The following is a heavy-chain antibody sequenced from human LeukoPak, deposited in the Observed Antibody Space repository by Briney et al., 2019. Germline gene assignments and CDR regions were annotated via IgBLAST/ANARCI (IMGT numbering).Heavy chain of an antibody. CDR3: ARTFAWAAAGTYYYYGMDV. Sequence: NASETLSLTCAVYGGSFSGYYWSWIRQPPGKGLEWIGETNHSGSTNYNPSLKSRVTISVDTSKNQFSLKLSSVTAADTAVYYCARTFAWAAAGTYYYYGMDVWGQGTTVTVSS. CDR1: GGSFSGYY. J-gene: IGHJ6*02. D-gene: IGHD6-13*01. CDR2: TNHSGST. V-gene: IGHV4-34*01.